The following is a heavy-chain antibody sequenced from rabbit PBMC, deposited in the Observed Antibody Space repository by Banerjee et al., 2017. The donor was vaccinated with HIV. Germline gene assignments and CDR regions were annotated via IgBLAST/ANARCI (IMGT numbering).Heavy chain of an antibody. CDR2: IYTNSSST. Sequence: QEQLEESGGDLVKPEGSLTLTCTASGFSFTNKYVMCWVRQAPGKGLEWIACIYTNSSSTWYASWAKGRFTISKTSSTTVTLQMTSLTAADTATYFCARDFGGVTGYNLWGPGTLVTVS. CDR1: GFSFTNKYV. D-gene: IGHD5-1*01. V-gene: IGHV1S45*01. J-gene: IGHJ4*01. CDR3: ARDFGGVTGYNL.